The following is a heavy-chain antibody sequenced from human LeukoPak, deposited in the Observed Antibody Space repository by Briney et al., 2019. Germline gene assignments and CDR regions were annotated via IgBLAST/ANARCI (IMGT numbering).Heavy chain of an antibody. Sequence: SQTLSLTCAISGDSASSNSAAWNWIRQSPSRGLEWQGRTYYMSKWYNDYAVSVKSRITIDPDTSKNQFSLQMNSVTPEDMAVYYCARVSASEDYGGWFDPWGQGTLVTVSS. CDR3: ARVSASEDYGGWFDP. CDR2: TYYMSKWYN. J-gene: IGHJ5*02. V-gene: IGHV6-1*01. D-gene: IGHD4-23*01. CDR1: GDSASSNSAA.